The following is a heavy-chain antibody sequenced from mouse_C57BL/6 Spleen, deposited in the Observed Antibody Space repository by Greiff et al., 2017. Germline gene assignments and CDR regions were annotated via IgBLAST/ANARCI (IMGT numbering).Heavy chain of an antibody. CDR3: ARDYGSSYVGWDFDV. J-gene: IGHJ1*03. D-gene: IGHD1-1*01. V-gene: IGHV5-4*03. Sequence: DVMLVESGGGLVKPGGSLKLSCAASGFTFSSYAMSWVRQTPEKRLEWVATISDGGSYTYYTDNVKGRFTISRDNAKNNLYLQMSHLKSEDTARYYCARDYGSSYVGWDFDVWGTGTTGTVSS. CDR1: GFTFSSYA. CDR2: ISDGGSYT.